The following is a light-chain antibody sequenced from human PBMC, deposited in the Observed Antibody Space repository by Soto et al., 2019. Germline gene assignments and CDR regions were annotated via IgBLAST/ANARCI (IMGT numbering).Light chain of an antibody. CDR2: AAS. J-gene: IGKJ1*01. CDR1: QSITNY. CDR3: QQSYSTPRT. V-gene: IGKV1-39*01. Sequence: DIQMTQSPSSLSASVGDRVTITCRASQSITNYLNWYQQKPGKAPKLLIYAASSLQSGVPSTFSGSASGTDFTLTISSLQPEDFATYYCQQSYSTPRTFGQGTKVEIK.